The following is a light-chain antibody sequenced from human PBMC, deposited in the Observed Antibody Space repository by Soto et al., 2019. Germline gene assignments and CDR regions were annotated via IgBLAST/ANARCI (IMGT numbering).Light chain of an antibody. CDR3: QQYGDSLLT. V-gene: IGKV3-20*01. Sequence: ENVLTQSPGTLSLSPGERATLSCSASQSVSNSYLAWYQQKPGQTPRLLIYHASNRATAVPDRFSGSGSGTDFTLTISRLEPEDFAVYYCQQYGDSLLTFGGGTKVEIK. CDR2: HAS. CDR1: QSVSNSY. J-gene: IGKJ4*01.